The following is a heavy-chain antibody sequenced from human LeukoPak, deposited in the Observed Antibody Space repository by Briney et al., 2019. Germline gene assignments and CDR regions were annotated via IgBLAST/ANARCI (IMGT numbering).Heavy chain of an antibody. CDR1: GFTFSSYS. Sequence: PGGSLRLSCAASGFTFSSYSMNWVRQAPGKGLEWVSSISSSSSYIYYADSVKGRFTISRDNAKNSLYLQMNSLRAEDTAVYSCARDGILGYCSSTSCYPTPCDYWGQGTLVTVSS. J-gene: IGHJ4*02. D-gene: IGHD2-2*01. V-gene: IGHV3-21*01. CDR2: ISSSSSYI. CDR3: ARDGILGYCSSTSCYPTPCDY.